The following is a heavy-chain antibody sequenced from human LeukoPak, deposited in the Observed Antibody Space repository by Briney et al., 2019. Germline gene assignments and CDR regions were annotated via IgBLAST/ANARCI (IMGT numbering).Heavy chain of an antibody. V-gene: IGHV3-23*01. CDR2: ISGSGGST. Sequence: GGSLRLSCAASGFTFGIYAMSWVRQAPGKGLEWVSAISGSGGSTYYADSVKGRFTISRDNSKNTLYLQMNSLRAEDTAVYYCAKDQASRGSYSGVDYWGQGTLVTVSS. CDR1: GFTFGIYA. CDR3: AKDQASRGSYSGVDY. J-gene: IGHJ4*02. D-gene: IGHD1-26*01.